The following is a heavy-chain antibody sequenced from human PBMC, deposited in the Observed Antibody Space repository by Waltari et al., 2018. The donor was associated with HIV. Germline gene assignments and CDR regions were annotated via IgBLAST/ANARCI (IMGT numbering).Heavy chain of an antibody. CDR3: AKAVGDTSGRYWGGDV. CDR1: GFTFSNYE. V-gene: IGHV3-48*03. J-gene: IGHJ6*02. D-gene: IGHD6-19*01. Sequence: EVQLVESGGGLVQPGGSLRLSCAGSGFTFSNYEMPWVRQAPGKGLEWISYISAVGTKYYADSVKGRFSISRDNAKNSLYLQMNSLRAEDTAVYYCAKAVGDTSGRYWGGDVWGQGTTVIVSS. CDR2: ISAVGTK.